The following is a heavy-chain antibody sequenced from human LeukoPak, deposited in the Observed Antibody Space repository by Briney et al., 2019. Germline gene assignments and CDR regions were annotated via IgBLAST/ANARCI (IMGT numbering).Heavy chain of an antibody. CDR3: ARSVPGGSGWMGSIEY. D-gene: IGHD6-19*01. V-gene: IGHV3-48*03. J-gene: IGHJ4*02. Sequence: GGSLRLSCVASGFTFSSYEMNWVRQAPGKGLEWLSYIGSSDSTTHYADSVKGRFTISRDNAKNSLYLQMNSLRVGDTAVYYCARSVPGGSGWMGSIEYWGQGTLVTVSS. CDR1: GFTFSSYE. CDR2: IGSSDSTT.